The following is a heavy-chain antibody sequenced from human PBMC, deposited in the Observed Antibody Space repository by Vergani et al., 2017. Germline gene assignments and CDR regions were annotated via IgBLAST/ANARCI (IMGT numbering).Heavy chain of an antibody. CDR2: ISWNSGAV. J-gene: IGHJ3*02. Sequence: EVDLVESGGGLAQPGGSLRLSCEASGITFWKFGMHWVRQGPGKGLEWVSGISWNSGAVDYADSVRGRFTISRDNAKNSLFLEMNSLRFEDTAVYYCARNPYCGGDCYSDAFDIWGQGTMVTVSS. V-gene: IGHV3-9*01. D-gene: IGHD2-21*02. CDR3: ARNPYCGGDCYSDAFDI. CDR1: GITFWKFG.